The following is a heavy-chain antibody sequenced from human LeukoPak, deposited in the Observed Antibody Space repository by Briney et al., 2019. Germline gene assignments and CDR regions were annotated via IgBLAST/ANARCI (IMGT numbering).Heavy chain of an antibody. CDR1: GFIFSDHY. V-gene: IGHV3-11*01. J-gene: IGHJ4*02. D-gene: IGHD3-10*01. CDR2: INSDSTTL. CDR3: ARLRGLIDH. Sequence: GGALRLSCAASGFIFSDHYMSWIRQAPGKGLEGVAYINSDSTTLYYADSVKGGFTVSRDNDKNSLYLHMNSKGADDTVVYYCARLRGLIDHWGQGALVTVSS.